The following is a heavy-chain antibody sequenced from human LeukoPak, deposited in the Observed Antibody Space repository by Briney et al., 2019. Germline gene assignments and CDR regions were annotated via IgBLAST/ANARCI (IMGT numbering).Heavy chain of an antibody. D-gene: IGHD6-6*01. V-gene: IGHV3-20*04. CDR3: ARSGGAAHWE. J-gene: IGHJ4*02. CDR1: GFTFDDYG. CDR2: INSNGGST. Sequence: GGSLRLSCAASGFTFDDYGMSWVRQAPGKGLEWVSGINSNGGSTGYADSVKGRFTISRGNAKSSLYLQMNSLRAEDTALYYCARSGGAAHWEWGQGTLVTVSS.